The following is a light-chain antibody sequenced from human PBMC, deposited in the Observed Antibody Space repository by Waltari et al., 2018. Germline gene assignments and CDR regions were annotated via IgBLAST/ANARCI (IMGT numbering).Light chain of an antibody. Sequence: YDVSQSLAMSVALGQTAKISCGGNKIGGKNVHWYQQRPGQAPVLVIYRDVNRPSGIPDRFSGSNSGNMATLTISRAQAGDEADYFCQVWDTTTWVFGRGTKLTVL. V-gene: IGLV3-9*01. J-gene: IGLJ3*02. CDR3: QVWDTTTWV. CDR1: KIGGKN. CDR2: RDV.